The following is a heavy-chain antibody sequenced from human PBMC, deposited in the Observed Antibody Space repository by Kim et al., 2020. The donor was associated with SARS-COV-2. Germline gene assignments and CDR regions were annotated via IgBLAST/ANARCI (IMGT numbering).Heavy chain of an antibody. J-gene: IGHJ4*02. V-gene: IGHV4-59*01. Sequence: SETLSLPCTVSSGSISGYYWSWIRQPPGKGLEWLGYIYFTGTTNYNPSLKSRVTISVDTSKNQFSLKLSSVTAADTAVYYCARVGSVYIWGQRTLATVSS. CDR2: IYFTGTT. CDR3: ARVGSVYI. D-gene: IGHD5-12*01. CDR1: SGSISGYY.